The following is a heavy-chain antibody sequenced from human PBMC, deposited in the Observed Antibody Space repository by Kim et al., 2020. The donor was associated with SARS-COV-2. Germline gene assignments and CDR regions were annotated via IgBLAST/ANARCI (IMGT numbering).Heavy chain of an antibody. J-gene: IGHJ3*02. Sequence: SVKVSCKASGGTFSSYAISWVRQAPGQGLEWMGGIIPIFGTANYAQKFQGRVTITADESTSTAYMELSSLRSEDTAVYYCARSEISSGYSPREAFDIWGQGTMVTVSS. CDR2: IIPIFGTA. CDR1: GGTFSSYA. D-gene: IGHD3-22*01. V-gene: IGHV1-69*13. CDR3: ARSEISSGYSPREAFDI.